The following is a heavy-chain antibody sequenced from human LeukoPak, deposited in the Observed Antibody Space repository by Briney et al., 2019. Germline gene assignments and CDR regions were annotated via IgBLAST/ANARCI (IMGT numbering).Heavy chain of an antibody. Sequence: SETLSLTCTVSGGSISSGGYYWSWIRQPAGKGLEWIGRIYTSGNTNYNPSLKSRVTVSVDTSKNQFSLKLSSVTAADTAVYYCAREGGYSYGDAPLHFDYWGQGTLVTVSS. CDR3: AREGGYSYGDAPLHFDY. V-gene: IGHV4-61*02. J-gene: IGHJ4*02. D-gene: IGHD5-18*01. CDR2: IYTSGNT. CDR1: GGSISSGGYY.